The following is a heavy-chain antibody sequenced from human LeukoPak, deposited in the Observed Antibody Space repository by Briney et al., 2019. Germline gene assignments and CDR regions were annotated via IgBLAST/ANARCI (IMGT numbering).Heavy chain of an antibody. D-gene: IGHD2-15*01. CDR3: AREREYCSGGSCHSGNWFDP. V-gene: IGHV4-4*07. CDR2: IYTSGST. J-gene: IGHJ5*02. CDR1: GGSISSYY. Sequence: SETLSLTCTVSGGSISSYYWSWIRQPAGKGLEWVGRIYTSGSTNYNPSLKSRVTMSVDTSKNQFSLKLSSVTAAETAVYYCAREREYCSGGSCHSGNWFDPWGQGTLVTVSS.